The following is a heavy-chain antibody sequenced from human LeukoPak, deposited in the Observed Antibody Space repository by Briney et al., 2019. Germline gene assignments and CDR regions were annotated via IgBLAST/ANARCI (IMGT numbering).Heavy chain of an antibody. CDR2: ISAYNGNT. CDR1: GYTFTSYG. V-gene: IGHV1-18*04. D-gene: IGHD2-2*01. J-gene: IGHJ5*02. Sequence: ASVKVSCKASGYTFTSYGISWVRQAPGQGLEWMGWISAYNGNTNYAQKLQGRVTMTTDTSTSTAYMELRSLRSDDTAVYYCARVPGYCSSTSSYDENWFDPWGQGTLVTVTS. CDR3: ARVPGYCSSTSSYDENWFDP.